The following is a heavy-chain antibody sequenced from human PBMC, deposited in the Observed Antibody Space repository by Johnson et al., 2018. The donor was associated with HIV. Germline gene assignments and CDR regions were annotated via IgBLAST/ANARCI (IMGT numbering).Heavy chain of an antibody. CDR2: IYSGDTT. CDR1: GFTVSTNY. J-gene: IGHJ3*02. D-gene: IGHD5-24*01. Sequence: VQLVESGGGLVQPGGSLRLSCAASGFTVSTNYMSWIRQAPVKGLEWVSVIYSGDTTYYAGSVKGRFTISRDNSKNTVFLQMNSLRPEDTAMYYCARAIGDGYPGMKALDIWGQGTMVTVSS. V-gene: IGHV3-66*01. CDR3: ARAIGDGYPGMKALDI.